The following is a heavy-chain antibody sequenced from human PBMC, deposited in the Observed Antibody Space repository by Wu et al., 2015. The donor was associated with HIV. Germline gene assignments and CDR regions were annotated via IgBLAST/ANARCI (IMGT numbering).Heavy chain of an antibody. J-gene: IGHJ4*02. CDR2: IIPVLRTT. D-gene: IGHD6-13*01. CDR3: ARDPAAGTGSLGLLFSYYFDY. Sequence: QVQLVQSGAEVKKPGASVKVSCKASGYTFTSYGISWVRQAPGQGLEWVGRIIPVLRTTDYAQNFQGRVTITADESTSTVYMELSSLRSEDTAVYYCARDPAAGTGSLGLLFSYYFDYWGQGTLVTVSS. V-gene: IGHV1-69*11. CDR1: GYTFTSYG.